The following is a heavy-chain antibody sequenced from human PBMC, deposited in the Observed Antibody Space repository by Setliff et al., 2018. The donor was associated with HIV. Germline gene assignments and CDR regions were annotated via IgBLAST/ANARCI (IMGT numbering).Heavy chain of an antibody. CDR2: ISNDNGNT. J-gene: IGHJ5*02. CDR3: ARTYYYDSSGYYGYYYYYYRWFDP. CDR1: GGTFSSYA. Sequence: ASVKVSCKASGGTFSSYAISWVRQAPGQGLEWMGWISNDNGNTKYAQKLQGRVTMTTDTSTSTAYMELRSLRSDDTAMYYCARTYYYDSSGYYGYYYYYYRWFDPWGQGTLVTVSS. D-gene: IGHD3-22*01. V-gene: IGHV1-18*01.